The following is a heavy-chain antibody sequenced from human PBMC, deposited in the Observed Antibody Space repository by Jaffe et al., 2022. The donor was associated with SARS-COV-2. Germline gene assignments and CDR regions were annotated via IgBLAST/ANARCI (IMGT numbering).Heavy chain of an antibody. V-gene: IGHV3-23*01. CDR2: ISGSGGST. CDR1: GLTFGRYA. Sequence: EVQLLESGGGLVQPGGSLRLSCASSGLTFGRYAMSWVRQAPGKGLEWLSGISGSGGSTHYADSVKGRFTISRDNSKNTLHLQMNSLRAEDTAVYYCAKDGGALVDTVSLDYWGQGTLVTVSP. D-gene: IGHD5-18*01. CDR3: AKDGGALVDTVSLDY. J-gene: IGHJ4*02.